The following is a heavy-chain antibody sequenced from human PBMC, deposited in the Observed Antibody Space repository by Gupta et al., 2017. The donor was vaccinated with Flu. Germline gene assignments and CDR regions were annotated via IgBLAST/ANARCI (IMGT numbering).Heavy chain of an antibody. CDR3: AKRVYCNYFDCYAGADAWSDP. V-gene: IGHV5-51*01. J-gene: IGHJ5*02. D-gene: IGHD3-9*01. CDR1: GYSFPNYW. CDR2: VYPIESRT. Sequence: EVQLVQSGPQLKMPGESLKISCEGIGYSFPNYWIGWVREMPGKGLVWVAIVYPIESRTLYGRSCRGRVTISADMSVSTVYWQWSSLRASDSGTYYCAKRVYCNYFDCYAGADAWSDPWGQETLVTVSS.